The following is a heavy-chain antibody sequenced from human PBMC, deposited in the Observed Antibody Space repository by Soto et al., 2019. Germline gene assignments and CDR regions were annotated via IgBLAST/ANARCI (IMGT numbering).Heavy chain of an antibody. CDR3: AGYIVVVPAASNWFDP. CDR1: GGSISSSNW. D-gene: IGHD2-2*01. CDR2: IYHSGST. Sequence: SETLSLTCAVSGGSISSSNWWSWVRQPPGKGPEWIGEIYHSGSTNYNPSLKSRVTISVDKSKNQFSLKLSSVTAADTAVYYCAGYIVVVPAASNWFDPWGQGTLVTVSS. V-gene: IGHV4-4*02. J-gene: IGHJ5*02.